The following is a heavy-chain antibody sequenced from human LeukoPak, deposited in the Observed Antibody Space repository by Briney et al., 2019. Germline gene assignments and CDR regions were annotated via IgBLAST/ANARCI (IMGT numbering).Heavy chain of an antibody. D-gene: IGHD3-22*01. J-gene: IGHJ3*02. Sequence: GGSLRLSCAASGFTISNYWMHWVRQAPGKGLEWVSVIYSGGSTYYADSVKGRFTISRNNSKNTLYLQMNSLRAEDTAVYYCASKRLGYYYDSSGYPGAFDIWGQGTMVTVSS. CDR3: ASKRLGYYYDSSGYPGAFDI. CDR2: IYSGGST. CDR1: GFTISNYW. V-gene: IGHV3-53*01.